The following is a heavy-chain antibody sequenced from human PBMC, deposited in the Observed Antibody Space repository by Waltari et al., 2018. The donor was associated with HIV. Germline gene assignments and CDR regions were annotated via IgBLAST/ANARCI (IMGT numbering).Heavy chain of an antibody. Sequence: VQLVESGGGLIQPGGSLRLSCVASGFTFSRYTMNWVRQAPGKGLDGISQIDHSHDTKYYADSAKGRFTISRDNAKNSLYLQMNSLRAEDTAVYYCAREADLSLLTTSMDVWGQGTTVTVSS. CDR1: GFTFSRYT. CDR3: AREADLSLLTTSMDV. J-gene: IGHJ6*02. CDR2: IDHSHDTK. D-gene: IGHD4-17*01. V-gene: IGHV3-48*04.